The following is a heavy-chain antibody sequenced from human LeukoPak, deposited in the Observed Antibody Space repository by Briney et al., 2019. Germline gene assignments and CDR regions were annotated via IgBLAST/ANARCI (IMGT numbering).Heavy chain of an antibody. CDR3: AKDMAVVPAAILGPIYYYYGMDV. J-gene: IGHJ6*02. CDR1: GFTFDDYA. Sequence: HLGGSLRLSCAASGFTFDDYAMHWVRQAPGKGLEWVSGISWNSGSIGYADSVKGRFTISRDNAKNSLYLQMNSLRAEDTALYYCAKDMAVVPAAILGPIYYYYGMDVWGQGTTVTVSS. V-gene: IGHV3-9*01. CDR2: ISWNSGSI. D-gene: IGHD2-2*02.